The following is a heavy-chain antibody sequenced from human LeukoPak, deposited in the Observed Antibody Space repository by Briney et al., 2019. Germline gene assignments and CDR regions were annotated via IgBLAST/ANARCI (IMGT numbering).Heavy chain of an antibody. D-gene: IGHD1-26*01. CDR1: GFAPCSYW. Sequence: PGGSLRLSCAASGFAPCSYWMSSVRQAPGQGREWVANIKQDGSEKYYVDSVKGRFTISRDNAKNSLYLQMNSLGAEDTAVYYCARYGGKYLEYWGQGTLVTVSS. CDR3: ARYGGKYLEY. CDR2: IKQDGSEK. J-gene: IGHJ4*02. V-gene: IGHV3-7*03.